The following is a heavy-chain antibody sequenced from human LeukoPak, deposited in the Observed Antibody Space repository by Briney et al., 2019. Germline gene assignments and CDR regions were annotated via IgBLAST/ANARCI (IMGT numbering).Heavy chain of an antibody. V-gene: IGHV3-48*03. J-gene: IGHJ6*03. CDR3: AELGITMIGGV. Sequence: GGSLRLSCAATGFTFSSYEMNWVRQAPGKGLEWVSYISSSGSTIYYADSVKGRFTISRDNAKNSLYLQMNSLRAEDTAVYYCAELGITMIGGVWGKGTTVTIS. CDR2: ISSSGSTI. D-gene: IGHD3-10*02. CDR1: GFTFSSYE.